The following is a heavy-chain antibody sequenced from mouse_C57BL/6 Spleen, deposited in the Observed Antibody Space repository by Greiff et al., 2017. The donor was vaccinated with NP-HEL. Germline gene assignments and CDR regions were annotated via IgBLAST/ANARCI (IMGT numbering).Heavy chain of an antibody. CDR1: GFSLSTSGMG. Sequence: QVTLKESGPGILRSSQTLSLTCSFSGFSLSTSGMGVSWLRQPSGKGLDWLAHLYWDDDKRYNPSLKSRLTISKDTSSNQVFLKITSVDTADTATYYCARRAELGHAMDYWGQGTSVTVSS. J-gene: IGHJ4*01. V-gene: IGHV8-12*01. D-gene: IGHD4-1*01. CDR3: ARRAELGHAMDY. CDR2: LYWDDDK.